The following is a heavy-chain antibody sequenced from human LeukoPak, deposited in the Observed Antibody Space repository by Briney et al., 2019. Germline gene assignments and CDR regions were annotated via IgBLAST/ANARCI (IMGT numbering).Heavy chain of an antibody. CDR3: ARGLELGVYWFDP. CDR1: GYPFTGYY. CDR2: INPNSGGT. V-gene: IGHV1-2*02. D-gene: IGHD7-27*01. J-gene: IGHJ5*02. Sequence: ASVTVSCKASGYPFTGYYIHWLRQAPGPGLEWIGWINPNSGGTNFAQKFQGRVTMIRDTSISTAFMELSRLRSDDTAVYFWARGLELGVYWFDPGGQGTQVTVSS.